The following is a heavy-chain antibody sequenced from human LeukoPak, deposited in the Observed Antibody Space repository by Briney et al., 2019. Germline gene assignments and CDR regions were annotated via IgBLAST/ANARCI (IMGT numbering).Heavy chain of an antibody. CDR3: AREDFPHNWFDP. J-gene: IGHJ5*02. D-gene: IGHD3-3*01. Sequence: ASVKVSCKASGYVFNNYFVHWLRQAPGQGPEWLGWINPNTGGTNYAQKFQGRVTMTTDTSITTAYMELTRLTSDDTAIYYCAREDFPHNWFDPWGQGSLVTVSS. CDR1: GYVFNNYF. CDR2: INPNTGGT. V-gene: IGHV1-2*02.